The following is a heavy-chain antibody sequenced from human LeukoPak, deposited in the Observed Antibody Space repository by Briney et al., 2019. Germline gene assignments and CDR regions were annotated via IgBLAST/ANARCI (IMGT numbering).Heavy chain of an antibody. V-gene: IGHV3-23*01. CDR3: AKDGSVVVAATPDY. Sequence: GGSLRLSCAASGFTFSSYAMSWVRQAPGKGLEWGSAISGSGGSTYYADSVKGRFTISRDNSKNPLYLQMNSLRAEDTAVYYCAKDGSVVVAATPDYWGQGTLVTVSS. J-gene: IGHJ4*02. CDR1: GFTFSSYA. CDR2: ISGSGGST. D-gene: IGHD2-15*01.